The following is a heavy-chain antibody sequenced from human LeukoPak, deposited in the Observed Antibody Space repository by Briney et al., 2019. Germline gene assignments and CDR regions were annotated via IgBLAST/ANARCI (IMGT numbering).Heavy chain of an antibody. V-gene: IGHV3-48*01. CDR3: LKSVDF. CDR2: IDPESRNI. J-gene: IGHJ4*02. Sequence: PGGSLRLSCEGSGFAFNTEHMNWVRQTPGKGLEWVSYIDPESRNIFYADSVKGRFTLSRDNAKSSMYLQMNSLRVEDTAVYYCLKSVDFWSQGILVTVSP. CDR1: GFAFNTEH.